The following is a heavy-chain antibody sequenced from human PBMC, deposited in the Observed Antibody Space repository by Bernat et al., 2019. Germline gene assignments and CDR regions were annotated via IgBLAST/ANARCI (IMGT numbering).Heavy chain of an antibody. CDR3: RRDPTSLVVVAATTFDY. J-gene: IGHJ4*02. CDR1: GFRFSSYW. D-gene: IGHD2-15*01. V-gene: IGHV3-74*01. Sequence: EVQLVESGGGLVQPGGSLRLSCSASGFRFSSYWMHWVRQAPGKGLVWVSRINSDGSSTSYADSVKGRFTISRDNAKNTLYLQMNSLRAEDTAVYYGRRDPTSLVVVAATTFDYWGQGTLVTVSS. CDR2: INSDGSST.